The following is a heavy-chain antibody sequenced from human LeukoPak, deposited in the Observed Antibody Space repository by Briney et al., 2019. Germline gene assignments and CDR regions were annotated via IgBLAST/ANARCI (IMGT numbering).Heavy chain of an antibody. Sequence: ETGGPLRLSCAASGFTFSSYGMSWVRQAPGKGLEWVSAISGSGGSTYYADSVKGRFTISRDNSKNTLYLQMNSLRAEDTAIYYCAKDPGGGSGKGLIWGQGTMVTVSS. CDR3: AKDPGGGSGKGLI. CDR1: GFTFSSYG. J-gene: IGHJ3*02. CDR2: ISGSGGST. V-gene: IGHV3-23*01. D-gene: IGHD3-10*01.